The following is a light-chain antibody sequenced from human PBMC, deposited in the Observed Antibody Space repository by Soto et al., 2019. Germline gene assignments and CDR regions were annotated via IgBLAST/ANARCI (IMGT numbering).Light chain of an antibody. CDR2: HAS. J-gene: IGKJ4*01. V-gene: IGKV3-11*01. Sequence: EIVMTQSPATLSVSPGERATLSCRASQSVSSYLAWYQHKPGQTPRLLIYHASNRATGIPARFSGSGSGTDFTLTISSLEPEDFAVYYCQHRNYWLTFGGGTKVDI. CDR1: QSVSSY. CDR3: QHRNYWLT.